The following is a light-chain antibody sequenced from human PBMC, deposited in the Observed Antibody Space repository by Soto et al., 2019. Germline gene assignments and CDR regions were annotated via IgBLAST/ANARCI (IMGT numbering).Light chain of an antibody. V-gene: IGKV1-9*01. J-gene: IGKJ1*01. CDR3: QQYETFSGT. CDR2: GAS. CDR1: QAIYSY. Sequence: DIQLTQSPFFLSASVGDRVTISCRASQAIYSYLAWYQQKPGKAPKLLIFGASKLQSGVPSRFSGSGSGTEFTLTISSLQPEDFATYYCQQYETFSGTFGPGTKVEI.